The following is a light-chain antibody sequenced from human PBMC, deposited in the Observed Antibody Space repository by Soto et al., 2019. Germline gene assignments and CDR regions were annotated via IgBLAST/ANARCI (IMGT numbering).Light chain of an antibody. CDR1: SSDVGGYNY. V-gene: IGLV2-8*01. Sequence: QSALTQPPSASGSPGQSVTISCTGTSSDVGGYNYVSWYQQHPGKAPKLMIYEVSKRPSGVPDRFSGSKSGNTASLTVSGLQAEDEADYYCSSYAGSNNYVFGTGIKLTVL. J-gene: IGLJ1*01. CDR2: EVS. CDR3: SSYAGSNNYV.